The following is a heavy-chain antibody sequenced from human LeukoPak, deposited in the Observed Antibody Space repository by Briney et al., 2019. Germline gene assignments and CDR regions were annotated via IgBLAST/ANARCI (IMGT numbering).Heavy chain of an antibody. CDR1: GFTFSNYW. J-gene: IGHJ4*02. CDR3: VCIPVGF. Sequence: PGGSLRLSCAASGFTFSNYWMHWVRQAPGKGLVWVSRISSDGTTTNYADPVKGRFTISRDNAKNTLYLQMNSLGAEDTAIYFCVCIPVGFWGQGPLVTVSS. CDR2: ISSDGTTT. D-gene: IGHD2-8*02. V-gene: IGHV3-74*01.